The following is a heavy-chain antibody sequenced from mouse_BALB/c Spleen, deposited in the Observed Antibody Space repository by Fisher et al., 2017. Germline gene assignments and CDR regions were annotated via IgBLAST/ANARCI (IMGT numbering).Heavy chain of an antibody. Sequence: KFKGKATLTVDKSSSTAYMELRSLTSEDSAVYYCARSSSYEGDYWGQGTSVTVSS. J-gene: IGHJ4*01. CDR3: ARSSSYEGDY. D-gene: IGHD1-1*01. V-gene: IGHV1-26*01.